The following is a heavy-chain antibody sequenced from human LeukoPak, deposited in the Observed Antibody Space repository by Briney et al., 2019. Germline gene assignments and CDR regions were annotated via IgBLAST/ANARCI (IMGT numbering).Heavy chain of an antibody. D-gene: IGHD5-18*01. V-gene: IGHV4-38-2*02. J-gene: IGHJ4*02. Sequence: SETLSLTCTVSGYSISSGYYWGWIRRPPGKGLEWIGSIYHSGSTYYNPSLKSRVTISVDTSKNQFSLKLSSVTAADTAVYYCASRIQLWFIFNYWGQGTLVTVSS. CDR2: IYHSGST. CDR1: GYSISSGYY. CDR3: ASRIQLWFIFNY.